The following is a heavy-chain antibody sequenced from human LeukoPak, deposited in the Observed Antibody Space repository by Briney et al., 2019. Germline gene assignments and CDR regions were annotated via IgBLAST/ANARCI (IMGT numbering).Heavy chain of an antibody. J-gene: IGHJ4*02. V-gene: IGHV4-39*07. CDR1: GGSISSSSYY. CDR3: ASRYFCSSTSCYTFDY. CDR2: IYYSGST. Sequence: PSETLSLTCTVSGGSISSSSYYWGWIRQPPGKGLEWIGSIYYSGSTYCNPSLKSRVTISVDTSKNQFSLKLNSVTAADTAVYYCASRYFCSSTSCYTFDYWGQGTLVTVPS. D-gene: IGHD2-2*02.